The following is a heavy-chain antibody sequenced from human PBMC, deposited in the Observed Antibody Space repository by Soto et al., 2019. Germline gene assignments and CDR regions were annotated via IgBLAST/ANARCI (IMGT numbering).Heavy chain of an antibody. Sequence: QVQLVESGGGVVQPGRSLRLSCAASGFTFSSYAMHWVRQAPGKGLEWVAVISYDGSNKYYADSVKGRFTISRDNSKNTLYLQMNSLRAEDTAVYYCARDSGSSWYYFDYWGQGTLVTVSS. V-gene: IGHV3-30-3*01. D-gene: IGHD6-13*01. CDR1: GFTFSSYA. CDR2: ISYDGSNK. CDR3: ARDSGSSWYYFDY. J-gene: IGHJ4*02.